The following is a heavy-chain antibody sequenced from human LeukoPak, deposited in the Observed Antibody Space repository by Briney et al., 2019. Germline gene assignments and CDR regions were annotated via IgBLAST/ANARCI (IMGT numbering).Heavy chain of an antibody. D-gene: IGHD3-10*01. Sequence: GESLKISCRGSGYSFTSYWIGWVRQMPGKGLEWMGIIYPGDSDTRYSPSFQGQVTISADKSISTAYLQWSSLKASDTAMYYCARHDVNYYGSGSFQAGGTQNGMDVWGQGTTVTVSS. CDR1: GYSFTSYW. J-gene: IGHJ6*02. CDR3: ARHDVNYYGSGSFQAGGTQNGMDV. CDR2: IYPGDSDT. V-gene: IGHV5-51*01.